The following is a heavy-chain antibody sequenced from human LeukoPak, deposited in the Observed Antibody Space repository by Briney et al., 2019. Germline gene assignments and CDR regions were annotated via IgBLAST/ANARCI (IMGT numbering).Heavy chain of an antibody. CDR2: INHSGST. D-gene: IGHD7-27*01. V-gene: IGHV4-34*01. CDR1: GGSFSGYY. J-gene: IGHJ3*02. Sequence: SETLSLTCAVYGGSFSGYYWSWIRQPPGKGLEWIGEINHSGSTNYNPSLKSRVTISVDTSKNQFSLKLSSVTAADTAVYYCAIPNWGQDFDIWGQGTMVTVSS. CDR3: AIPNWGQDFDI.